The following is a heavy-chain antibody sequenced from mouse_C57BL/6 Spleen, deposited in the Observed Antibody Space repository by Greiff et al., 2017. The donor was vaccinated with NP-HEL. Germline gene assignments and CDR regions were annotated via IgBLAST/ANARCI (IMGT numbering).Heavy chain of an antibody. D-gene: IGHD1-1*01. CDR3: ARRSGSSFYYFDY. CDR2: IYPGSGTT. J-gene: IGHJ2*01. V-gene: IGHV1-66*01. CDR1: GYSFTSYY. Sequence: VQLQESGPELVKPGASVKISCKASGYSFTSYYIHWVKQRPGQGLEWIGWIYPGSGTTKYNEKFKGKATLTADTSSSTAYMQLSILTSEDSAVYYCARRSGSSFYYFDYWGQGTTLTVSS.